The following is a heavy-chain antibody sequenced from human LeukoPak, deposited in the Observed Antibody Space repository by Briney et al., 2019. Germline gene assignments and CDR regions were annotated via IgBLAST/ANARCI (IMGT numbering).Heavy chain of an antibody. J-gene: IGHJ4*02. V-gene: IGHV3-48*03. CDR3: ARGYDYGDFNFDY. D-gene: IGHD4-17*01. CDR1: GFTFSSYE. CDR2: ISSSGSTI. Sequence: PGGSLRLSCAASGFTFSSYEMNWVRQAPGKGLEWVSYISSSGSTIYYADSVKGRFTISRDNAKNSLYLQMNSQRAEDTAVYYCARGYDYGDFNFDYWGQGTLVTVSS.